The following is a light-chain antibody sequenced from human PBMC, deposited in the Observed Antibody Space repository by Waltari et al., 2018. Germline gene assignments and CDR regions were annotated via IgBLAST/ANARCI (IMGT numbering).Light chain of an antibody. CDR2: DAS. CDR3: QQYENFPYS. J-gene: IGKJ2*03. Sequence: DVQLTQSPSSLSASVGDRVTITCQASQDIYNYLNWFKQKPGKAPKLLIYDASNFETGVPSRFSGSRSGTDFTFTISSLQPEDVATYYCQQYENFPYSFGQGTKLEIK. CDR1: QDIYNY. V-gene: IGKV1-33*01.